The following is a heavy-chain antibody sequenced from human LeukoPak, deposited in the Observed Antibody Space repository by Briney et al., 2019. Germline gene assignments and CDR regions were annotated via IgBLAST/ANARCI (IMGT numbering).Heavy chain of an antibody. CDR1: GFTYSSYA. Sequence: GGSLRLSCAASGFTYSSYAMSWIRQAPGKGLEWVSAISGSGGSTYYADSVKGRFTISRDNSKNTLYLQMNSLRAVDTAVYYCAKDLLARRDAFDIWGQGTMVTVSS. J-gene: IGHJ3*02. V-gene: IGHV3-23*01. CDR3: AKDLLARRDAFDI. D-gene: IGHD6-6*01. CDR2: ISGSGGST.